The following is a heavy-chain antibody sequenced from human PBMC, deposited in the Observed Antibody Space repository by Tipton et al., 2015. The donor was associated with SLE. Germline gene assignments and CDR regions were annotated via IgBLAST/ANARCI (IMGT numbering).Heavy chain of an antibody. CDR1: GDSASSNSAA. J-gene: IGHJ4*02. D-gene: IGHD5/OR15-5a*01. V-gene: IGHV6-1*01. CDR2: TYYRSNWYN. CDR3: ARGGTGVSTVFDY. Sequence: GLVKPSQTLSLTCAISGDSASSNSAAWNWIRQSPSRGLEWLGRTYYRSNWYNDYAVSVKGRISINPDTSKNQFPLQLNSVTPEDTAVYYCARGGTGVSTVFDYWGQGTLVTVSS.